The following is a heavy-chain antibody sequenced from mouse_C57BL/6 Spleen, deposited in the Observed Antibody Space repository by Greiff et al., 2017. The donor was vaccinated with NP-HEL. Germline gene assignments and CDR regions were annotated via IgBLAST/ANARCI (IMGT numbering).Heavy chain of an antibody. Sequence: EVQRVESGGGLVQPKGSLKLSCAASGFSFTTYAMNWVRQAPGKGLEWVARIRSKSNNYATYYADSVKDRFTISRDDSESMLYLQMNNLKTEDAAMYYCVRLYDGDAMDYWGQGTSVTVSS. J-gene: IGHJ4*01. CDR1: GFSFTTYA. D-gene: IGHD1-2*01. CDR2: IRSKSNNYAT. CDR3: VRLYDGDAMDY. V-gene: IGHV10-1*01.